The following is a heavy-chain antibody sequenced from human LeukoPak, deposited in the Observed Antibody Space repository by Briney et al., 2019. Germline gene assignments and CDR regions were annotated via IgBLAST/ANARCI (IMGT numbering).Heavy chain of an antibody. V-gene: IGHV4-39*07. J-gene: IGHJ3*02. CDR1: GGSITNISYY. Sequence: SETLSLTCTVSGGSITNISYYWGWIRQPPGKGLGWIGSIYYSGSTYYNPSLKSRVTISVDTSKNQFSLKLSSVTAADTAVYYCARAGGIAAALDAFDIWGQGTMVTVSS. CDR3: ARAGGIAAALDAFDI. D-gene: IGHD6-13*01. CDR2: IYYSGST.